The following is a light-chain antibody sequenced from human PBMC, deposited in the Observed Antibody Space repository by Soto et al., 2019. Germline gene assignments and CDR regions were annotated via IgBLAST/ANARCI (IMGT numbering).Light chain of an antibody. Sequence: IQMTQSPSSLSASVGDRFTITCRASQGISNYLAWYQQKPGTVPKLLISAASTLQTGVPSRFSGGGSGTDFTLTISSLQPEDVATYYCQKYNSAPWTFGPGTKVDIK. CDR3: QKYNSAPWT. CDR1: QGISNY. J-gene: IGKJ1*01. CDR2: AAS. V-gene: IGKV1-27*01.